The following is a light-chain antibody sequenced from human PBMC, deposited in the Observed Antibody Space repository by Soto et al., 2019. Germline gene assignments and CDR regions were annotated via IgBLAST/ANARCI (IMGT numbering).Light chain of an antibody. J-gene: IGLJ3*02. CDR2: STN. V-gene: IGLV8-61*01. CDR1: SGSVSTSYY. Sequence: QTVVTQEPSFSVSPGRTVTLTCGLSSGSVSTSYYPSWYQQTPGQAPRTLIYSTNTRSSGVPDRFSGSILGNKAALTITGAHADDESDYYSVLYMGSGIWVFGGGTKLTVL. CDR3: VLYMGSGIWV.